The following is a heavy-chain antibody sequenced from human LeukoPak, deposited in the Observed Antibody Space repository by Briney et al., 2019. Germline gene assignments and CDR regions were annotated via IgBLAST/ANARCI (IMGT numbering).Heavy chain of an antibody. V-gene: IGHV7-4-1*02. CDR3: ARDSAYYYDSSGYLENWFDP. CDR1: GYTFTSYA. J-gene: IGHJ5*02. D-gene: IGHD3-22*01. Sequence: EASVKVPCKASGYTFTSYAMNWVRQAPGQGLEWMGWINTNTGNPTYAQGFTGRFVFSLDTSVSTAYLQISSLKAEDTAVYYCARDSAYYYDSSGYLENWFDPWGQGTLVTVSS. CDR2: INTNTGNP.